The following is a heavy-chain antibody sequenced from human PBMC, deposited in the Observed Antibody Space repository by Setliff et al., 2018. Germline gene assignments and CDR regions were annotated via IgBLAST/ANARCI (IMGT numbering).Heavy chain of an antibody. D-gene: IGHD3-22*01. CDR1: GGTFSNYD. V-gene: IGHV1-69*05. J-gene: IGHJ6*03. CDR3: VREGVDSRSSTDYRYYMDV. Sequence: ASVKVSCKASGGTFSNYDISWVRQAPGQGLEWMGGIIPIFGTTNYAQRFQGRVTITTDESTSTAFMQLSSLRSEDTAVYYCVREGVDSRSSTDYRYYMDVWGKGTTVTVSS. CDR2: IIPIFGTT.